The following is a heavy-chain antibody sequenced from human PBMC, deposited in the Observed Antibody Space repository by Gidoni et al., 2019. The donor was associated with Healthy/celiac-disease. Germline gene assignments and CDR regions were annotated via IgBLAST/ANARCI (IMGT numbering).Heavy chain of an antibody. D-gene: IGHD3-10*01. CDR1: GFTFSCYA. V-gene: IGHV3-23*01. Sequence: EVQLLESGGGLVQPGGSLSLSCAASGFTFSCYAMTWVRQAPGKGLDWVSRISDSGSTNYADSVEGRFTISRDNSKNTLYLQMNSLRAEDTAVYYCATSASGSASHFDYWGQGTLVAVSS. J-gene: IGHJ4*02. CDR2: ISDSGST. CDR3: ATSASGSASHFDY.